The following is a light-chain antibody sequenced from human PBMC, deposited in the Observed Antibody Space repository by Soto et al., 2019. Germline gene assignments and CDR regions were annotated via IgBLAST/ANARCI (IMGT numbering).Light chain of an antibody. CDR2: EVS. J-gene: IGLJ7*01. V-gene: IGLV2-23*02. Sequence: QSALTQPVSVSGSPGQSITISCTGTSSDVGSYNLVSWYQQHPTKAPKLMIYEVSERPSGVSNRFSGSKSDNTASLTISGLQAEDEADYYCCSYAGSSTLAVFGGGTPLTVL. CDR1: SSDVGSYNL. CDR3: CSYAGSSTLAV.